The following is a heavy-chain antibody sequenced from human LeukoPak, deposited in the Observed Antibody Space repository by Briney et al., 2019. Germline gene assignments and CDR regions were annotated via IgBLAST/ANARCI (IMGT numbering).Heavy chain of an antibody. CDR2: INSDGSST. Sequence: GGSLRLSCVASGFMFSSYWMNWVRQAPGKGLVWVSRINSDGSSTSYADSVKGRFTISRDNAKNTLFLQMNSLRAEDTAVYYCARGPGAFDIWGQGSMVTVSS. V-gene: IGHV3-74*01. J-gene: IGHJ3*02. D-gene: IGHD2-2*01. CDR3: ARGPGAFDI. CDR1: GFMFSSYW.